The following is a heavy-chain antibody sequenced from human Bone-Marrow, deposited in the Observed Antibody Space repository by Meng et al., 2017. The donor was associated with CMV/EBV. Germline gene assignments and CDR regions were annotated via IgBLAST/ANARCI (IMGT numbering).Heavy chain of an antibody. CDR3: ARGGRDDFWSGINGGLRLYYYYGMDV. CDR1: GFTFSGYA. CDR2: ISYDGSNK. J-gene: IGHJ6*02. D-gene: IGHD3-3*01. Sequence: GGSLRLSCAASGFTFSGYAMHWVRQAPGKGLEWVAVISYDGSNKYYADSVKGRFTISRDNSKNTLYLQMNSLRAEDTAVYYCARGGRDDFWSGINGGLRLYYYYGMDVWGQGTTVTVSS. V-gene: IGHV3-30*04.